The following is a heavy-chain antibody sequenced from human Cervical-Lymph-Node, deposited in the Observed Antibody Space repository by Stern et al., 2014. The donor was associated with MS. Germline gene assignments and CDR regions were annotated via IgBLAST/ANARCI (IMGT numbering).Heavy chain of an antibody. V-gene: IGHV3-73*02. J-gene: IGHJ6*02. Sequence: EVQLVESGGALVQPGGSLKLSCAASGFTFSGSAMHWVRQASGTGLEWDCPIRSKANSYARAYAASVKGMCTISRDDSKHTAKLQMNSLKAEDTAVYYCTVTGGYYYYGMDVWGQGTTVTVSS. CDR3: TVTGGYYYYGMDV. D-gene: IGHD3-16*01. CDR1: GFTFSGSA. CDR2: IRSKANSYAR.